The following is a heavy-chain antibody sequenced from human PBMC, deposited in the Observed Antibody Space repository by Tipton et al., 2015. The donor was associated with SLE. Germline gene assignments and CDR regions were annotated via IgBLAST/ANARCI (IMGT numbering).Heavy chain of an antibody. CDR3: ARGPDYSNYYFYRMDV. V-gene: IGHV4-4*02. Sequence: TLSLTCAVSGGSINSYNWWTWVRQPPGEGLEWIGEIYHSGTTNYNPSLKSRITISLDKSNNHFSLRLGSLTAADTAVYYCARGPDYSNYYFYRMDVWGQGTTVTVSS. J-gene: IGHJ6*02. CDR1: GGSINSYNW. CDR2: IYHSGTT. D-gene: IGHD4-11*01.